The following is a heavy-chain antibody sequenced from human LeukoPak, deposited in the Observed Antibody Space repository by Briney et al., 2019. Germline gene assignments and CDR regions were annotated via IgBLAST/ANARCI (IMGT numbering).Heavy chain of an antibody. J-gene: IGHJ4*02. D-gene: IGHD1-26*01. CDR3: ARHSGSYLYYFDF. CDR2: ISYSGST. V-gene: IGHV4-39*01. CDR1: SGAISSSSYY. Sequence: SETLSLTCTVSSGAISSSSYYWGWIRQPPGKGLEWIGSISYSGSTDYNPSLKSRVTISVDTSKNQFSLRLSSVTAADTAVYYCARHSGSYLYYFDFWGQGALVTVSP.